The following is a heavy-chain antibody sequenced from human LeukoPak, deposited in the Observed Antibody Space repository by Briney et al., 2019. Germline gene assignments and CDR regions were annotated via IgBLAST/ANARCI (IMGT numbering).Heavy chain of an antibody. V-gene: IGHV3-21*01. CDR3: ARAPSSPDSSVLY. CDR1: GFAFSSYA. D-gene: IGHD3-22*01. CDR2: ISSSSSYI. J-gene: IGHJ4*02. Sequence: PGGSLRLSCAASGFAFSSYAMSWVRQAPGKGLEWVSSISSSSSYIYYADSVKGRFTISRDNAKNSLYLQMNSLRAEDTAVYYCARAPSSPDSSVLYWGQGTLVTVSS.